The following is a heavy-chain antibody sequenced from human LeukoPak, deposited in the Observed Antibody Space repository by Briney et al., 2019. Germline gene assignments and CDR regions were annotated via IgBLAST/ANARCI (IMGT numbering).Heavy chain of an antibody. CDR1: GGSISSSSYY. D-gene: IGHD3-22*01. V-gene: IGHV4-39*01. J-gene: IGHJ6*02. CDR3: AVYSGYSDYYYGMDV. CDR2: IYYSGST. Sequence: PSETLSLTCTVSGGSISSSSYYWGWIRQPPGKGLEWIGSIYYSGSTYYNPSLKSRVTISVDTSKNQFSLKLSSVIAADTAVYYCAVYSGYSDYYYGMDVWGQGTTVTVSS.